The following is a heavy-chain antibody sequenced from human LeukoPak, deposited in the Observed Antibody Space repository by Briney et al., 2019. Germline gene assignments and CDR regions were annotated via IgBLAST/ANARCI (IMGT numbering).Heavy chain of an antibody. Sequence: GGSLRLSCAASGFTFSNYGMHWVRQTPGKGLEWVTVIAHDGSVQYYTDSVKGRFTISRDNSKDRLYLQMNSLRPEDTAMYYCARVRGGRSWYYYGMDVWGRGTTVTVSS. D-gene: IGHD3-16*01. CDR3: ARVRGGRSWYYYGMDV. CDR1: GFTFSNYG. V-gene: IGHV3-30*03. CDR2: IAHDGSVQ. J-gene: IGHJ6*02.